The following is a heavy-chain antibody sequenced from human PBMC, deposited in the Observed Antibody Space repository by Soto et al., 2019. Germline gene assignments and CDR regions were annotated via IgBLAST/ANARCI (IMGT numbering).Heavy chain of an antibody. D-gene: IGHD6-19*01. CDR1: GFTFSSYA. CDR2: ISGSGGVT. Sequence: EVQLLESGGGLVQPGGSQRLSCAASGFTFSSYAMSWVRQGPGKGLEWVTLISGSGGVTDYADSVKGRFTVSRDNSKNTMYLELNSLTAGDTAIYYCAKIHSGSSGGAFDVWGQGTVVTVSS. CDR3: AKIHSGSSGGAFDV. J-gene: IGHJ3*01. V-gene: IGHV3-23*01.